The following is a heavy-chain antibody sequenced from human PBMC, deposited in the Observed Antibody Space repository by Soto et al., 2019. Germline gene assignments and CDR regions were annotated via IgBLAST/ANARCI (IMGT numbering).Heavy chain of an antibody. CDR1: GFTFSSYG. J-gene: IGHJ3*02. CDR3: ARALIVGATTRAFDI. CDR2: IWYDGSNK. V-gene: IGHV3-33*01. D-gene: IGHD1-26*01. Sequence: GGSLRLSCAASGFTFSSYGMHWVRQAPGKGLEWVAVIWYDGSNKYYADSVKGRFTISRDNSKNTLYLQMNSLRAEDTAVYYCARALIVGATTRAFDIWGQGTMVTVSS.